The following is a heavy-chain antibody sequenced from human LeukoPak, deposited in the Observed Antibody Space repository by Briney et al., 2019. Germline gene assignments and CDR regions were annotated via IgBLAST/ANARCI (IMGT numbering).Heavy chain of an antibody. CDR2: INHSGST. CDR1: GGSFSGYY. CDR3: ARGDTRDTSGYYYFDY. D-gene: IGHD3-22*01. J-gene: IGHJ4*02. Sequence: SETLSLTCAVYGGSFSGYYWSWIRQPPGKGLQWIGEINHSGSTNYNPSLKSRLTISVDTSKSQFSLKLSSVTAADTSLYYCARGDTRDTSGYYYFDYWAREPWSPSPQ. V-gene: IGHV4-34*01.